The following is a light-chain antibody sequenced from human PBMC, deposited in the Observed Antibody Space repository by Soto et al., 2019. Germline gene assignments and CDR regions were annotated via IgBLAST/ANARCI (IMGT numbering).Light chain of an antibody. CDR3: QQYNNWPPTWT. Sequence: EVVMTQYPATLSVSPGERATLSCRASQSFRSNLAWYQQKPVQAPRLLIYDASTRATGIPARFSGSGSGTEFTLTISSLQSEDFALYYCQQYNNWPPTWTFGQGTKVDIK. V-gene: IGKV3-15*01. J-gene: IGKJ1*01. CDR1: QSFRSN. CDR2: DAS.